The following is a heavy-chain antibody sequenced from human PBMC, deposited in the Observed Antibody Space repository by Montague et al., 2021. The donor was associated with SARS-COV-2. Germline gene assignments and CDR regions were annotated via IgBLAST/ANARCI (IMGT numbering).Heavy chain of an antibody. CDR2: SNHSAGT. V-gene: IGHV4-34*01. Sequence: SETLSLTCAVYGDSFSRDNWRRIRRPPVWTLVWIGESNHSAGTNYNPSLKSRFTISLDTSKNQFSLKLSSVTAADTAVYYCARDRFQPDYQAYWGQGTMVPVPS. D-gene: IGHD2-2*01. CDR1: GDSFSRDN. J-gene: IGHJ4*02. CDR3: ARDRFQPDYQAY.